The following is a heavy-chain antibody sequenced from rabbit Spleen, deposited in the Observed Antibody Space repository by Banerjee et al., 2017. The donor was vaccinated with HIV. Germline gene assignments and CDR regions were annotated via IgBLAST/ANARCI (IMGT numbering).Heavy chain of an antibody. Sequence: QSLEESGGDLVKPGASLTLTCKASGFSFSDRDVMCWVRQAPGKGLEWIACINTATGKAVYASWALGRFTISRTSSTTVTLQMTSLTAADTATYFCARDLVGVIGWNFYLWGPGTLVTVS. J-gene: IGHJ4*01. CDR1: GFSFSDRDV. CDR3: ARDLVGVIGWNFYL. CDR2: INTATGKA. D-gene: IGHD1-1*01. V-gene: IGHV1S40*01.